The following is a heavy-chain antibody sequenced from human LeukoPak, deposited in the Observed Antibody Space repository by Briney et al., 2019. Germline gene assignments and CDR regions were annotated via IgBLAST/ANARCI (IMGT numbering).Heavy chain of an antibody. CDR2: INHSGST. D-gene: IGHD1-26*01. V-gene: IGHV4-34*01. CDR3: TKAIVGATIEFGY. CDR1: GGSFSGYY. Sequence: SETLSLTCAVYGGSFSGYYWSWIRQPPGKGLEWIGEINHSGSTNYNPSLKSRVTISVDTSKNQFSLKLNSVTAADTAVYYCTKAIVGATIEFGYWGQGTLVTVSS. J-gene: IGHJ4*02.